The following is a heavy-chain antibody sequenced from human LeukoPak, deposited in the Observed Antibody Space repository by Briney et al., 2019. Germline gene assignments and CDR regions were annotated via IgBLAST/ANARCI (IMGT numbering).Heavy chain of an antibody. V-gene: IGHV3-30*03. CDR2: ISYDGSNK. Sequence: GGSLRLSCAASGFTFSSYGMHWVRQAPGKGLEWVAVISYDGSNKYYADSVEGRFTISRDNSKNTLYLQMNSLRAEDTAVYYCAIIPWPRRGYFDYWGQGTLVTVSS. CDR1: GFTFSSYG. D-gene: IGHD3-10*01. J-gene: IGHJ4*02. CDR3: AIIPWPRRGYFDY.